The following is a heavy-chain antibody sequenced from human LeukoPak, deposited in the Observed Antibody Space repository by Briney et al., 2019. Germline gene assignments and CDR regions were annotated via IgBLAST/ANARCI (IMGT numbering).Heavy chain of an antibody. CDR1: GGSISSSSYY. V-gene: IGHV4-61*02. CDR3: ARWGGSGSYYYFDY. D-gene: IGHD3-10*01. J-gene: IGHJ4*02. CDR2: IYTSGST. Sequence: SETLSLTCTVSGGSISSSSYYWNWIRQPAGKGLEWIGRIYTSGSTNYNPSLKSRVTMSVDTSKNQFSLKLSSVTAADTAVYYCARWGGSGSYYYFDYWGQGTLVTVSS.